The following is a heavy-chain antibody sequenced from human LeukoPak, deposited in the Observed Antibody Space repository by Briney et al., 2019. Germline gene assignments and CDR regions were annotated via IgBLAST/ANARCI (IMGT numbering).Heavy chain of an antibody. CDR3: ARTYGDYDDAFDV. V-gene: IGHV4-39*01. D-gene: IGHD4-17*01. J-gene: IGHJ3*01. CDR2: IYYSGST. CDR1: GGSISSSTYY. Sequence: PSGTLSLTCTVSGGSISSSTYYWGWIRQPPGKGLEWIGSIYYSGSTYNNPSLKSRVTIFVDTSKNQFSLKLSSVTATDTAVYYCARTYGDYDDAFDVWGQGTMVTVSS.